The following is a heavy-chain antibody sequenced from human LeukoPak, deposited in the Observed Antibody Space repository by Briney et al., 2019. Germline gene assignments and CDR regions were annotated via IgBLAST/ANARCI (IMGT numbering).Heavy chain of an antibody. Sequence: GGSLRLSCAASGFTFSTYNMNWVRQAPGKALEWVSSITSSSTYTYYADSVKGRYTISRDNAKNSLYLQMNSLRAEDTAVYYCARGCSSTSCYFYWFDPWGQGTLVTVSS. CDR1: GFTFSTYN. CDR3: ARGCSSTSCYFYWFDP. V-gene: IGHV3-21*01. CDR2: ITSSSTYT. J-gene: IGHJ5*02. D-gene: IGHD2-2*01.